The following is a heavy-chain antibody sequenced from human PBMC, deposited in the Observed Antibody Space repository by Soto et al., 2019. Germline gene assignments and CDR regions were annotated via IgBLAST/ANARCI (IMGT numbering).Heavy chain of an antibody. V-gene: IGHV3-66*01. CDR3: ARVLTGTMSFYYYYMVV. J-gene: IGHJ6*03. D-gene: IGHD1-7*01. CDR1: GFTVISNY. CDR2: IYSGGTT. Sequence: SGGSLRLSCAASGFTVISNYMSWVRQAPWKGLEWVSVIYSGGTTYYADSVKGRFTISRDNSKNTLYLQMNSLRAEDTAVYYCARVLTGTMSFYYYYMVVWGQAPMVTVSS.